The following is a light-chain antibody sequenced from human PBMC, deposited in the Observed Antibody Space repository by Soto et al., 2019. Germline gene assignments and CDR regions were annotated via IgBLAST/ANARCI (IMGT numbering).Light chain of an antibody. Sequence: QSVLTQPASVSGSPGQSITISCTGTSSDVGAYNYVSWYQQFPGKAPKLMIYEVTNRPSGVSNRVSGSKSGNTASLTISGLQAEDEGDYYCTSFTTSRTYVFGTGTKLTVL. CDR1: SSDVGAYNY. J-gene: IGLJ1*01. CDR3: TSFTTSRTYV. V-gene: IGLV2-14*01. CDR2: EVT.